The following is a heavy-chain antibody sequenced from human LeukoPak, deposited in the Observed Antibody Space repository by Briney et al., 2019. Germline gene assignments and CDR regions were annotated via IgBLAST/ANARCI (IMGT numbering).Heavy chain of an antibody. CDR2: FYHSGGT. V-gene: IGHV4-61*01. J-gene: IGHJ5*02. CDR1: GGSVSSGSYY. CDR3: AGGYSSGWYGGRNWFDP. Sequence: SETLSLTCTVSGGSVSSGSYYWNWIRQPPGKGLEWIGYFYHSGGTNYNPSLEGRVSMSVDTSKNQLFLKLTSVTAADTAMYYCAGGYSSGWYGGRNWFDPWGQGTLVTVSA. D-gene: IGHD6-19*01.